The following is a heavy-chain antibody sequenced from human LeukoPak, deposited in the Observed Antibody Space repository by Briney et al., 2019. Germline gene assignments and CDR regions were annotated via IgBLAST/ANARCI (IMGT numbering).Heavy chain of an antibody. CDR1: GFTVSSNY. Sequence: GGSLRLSRAASGFTVSSNYMSWVRQAPGKGLVWVSHVNSDGSSTTYADSVKGRFTISRDNSKNTLSLQMNSLRAEDTAVYYCAKIDCFPSSCDEFDYWGQGTLVTVSS. V-gene: IGHV3-74*03. CDR3: AKIDCFPSSCDEFDY. CDR2: VNSDGSST. D-gene: IGHD2-15*01. J-gene: IGHJ4*02.